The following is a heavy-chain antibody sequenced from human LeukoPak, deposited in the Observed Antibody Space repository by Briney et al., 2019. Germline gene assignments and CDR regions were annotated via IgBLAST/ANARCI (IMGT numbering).Heavy chain of an antibody. CDR1: GGSISSYY. J-gene: IGHJ1*01. D-gene: IGHD2-2*01. V-gene: IGHV4-59*01. CDR2: IYYSGST. Sequence: PSETLSLTCTVSGGSISSYYWSWIRQPPGKGLEWIGYIYYSGSTNYNPSLKSRVTISVDTSKNQFPLKLSSVTAADTAVYYCARTDIVVDDSEYFQHWGQGTLVTVSS. CDR3: ARTDIVVDDSEYFQH.